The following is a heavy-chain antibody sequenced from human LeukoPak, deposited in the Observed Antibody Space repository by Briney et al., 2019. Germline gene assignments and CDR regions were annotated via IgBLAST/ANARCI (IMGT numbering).Heavy chain of an antibody. J-gene: IGHJ4*02. V-gene: IGHV3-30*02. Sequence: QTGGSLRLSCAASGFTFSSYGMHWVRQAPGKGLEWVAFIRYDGSNKYYADSVKGRFTISRDNSKNTLYLQMNSLRAEDTAVYYCAKDRILRYYYDRSGSLDYWGQGTLVTVSS. CDR1: GFTFSSYG. D-gene: IGHD3-22*01. CDR3: AKDRILRYYYDRSGSLDY. CDR2: IRYDGSNK.